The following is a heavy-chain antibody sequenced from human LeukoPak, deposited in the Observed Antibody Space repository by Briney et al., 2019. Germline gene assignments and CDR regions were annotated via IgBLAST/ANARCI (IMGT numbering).Heavy chain of an antibody. D-gene: IGHD4-23*01. CDR2: ISSSGGYI. Sequence: GGSLRLSCAASGFTFSSYSMNWVRQAPGKGLEWVSSISSSGGYIYYANSVKGRFTISRDNAKTSLYLHMNSLRAGDTAVYYCAKGARGVTPVYYSDYWGQGILVTVSS. CDR3: AKGARGVTPVYYSDY. CDR1: GFTFSSYS. J-gene: IGHJ4*02. V-gene: IGHV3-21*04.